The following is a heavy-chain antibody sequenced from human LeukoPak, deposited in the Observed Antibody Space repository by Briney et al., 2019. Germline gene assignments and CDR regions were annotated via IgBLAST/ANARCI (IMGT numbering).Heavy chain of an antibody. Sequence: GGSLRLSCAASGFIFSRYALHWVRQAPGKGLEWLAVIANDGKDIKYADSVKGRFTISRDNSKSALYLQMNSLRAEDTAVYYCAKDQQAVSAAYYFDSWGQGTLVTVSS. CDR2: IANDGKDI. CDR3: AKDQQAVSAAYYFDS. J-gene: IGHJ4*02. D-gene: IGHD2-2*01. CDR1: GFIFSRYA. V-gene: IGHV3-30*18.